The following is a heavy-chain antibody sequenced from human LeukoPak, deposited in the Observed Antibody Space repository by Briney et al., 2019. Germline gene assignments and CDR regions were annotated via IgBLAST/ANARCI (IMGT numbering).Heavy chain of an antibody. CDR3: AKDLPNDYGDYGDYYYYGMDV. CDR2: IGGRGGST. CDR1: GFTFSSFT. D-gene: IGHD4-17*01. J-gene: IGHJ6*02. Sequence: GGSLRLSCAASGFTFSSFTMTWVRQAPGRGLEWVSAIGGRGGSTYYADSLEGRFTIARDNSKDMVYLQMNSLRAEDTAVYYCAKDLPNDYGDYGDYYYYGMDVWGQGTTVTVSS. V-gene: IGHV3-23*01.